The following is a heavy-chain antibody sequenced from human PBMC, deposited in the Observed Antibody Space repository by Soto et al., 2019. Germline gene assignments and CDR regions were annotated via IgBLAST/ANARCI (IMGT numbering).Heavy chain of an antibody. CDR3: VHSRCGGDCLQSYSSHYYYGMDI. CDR2: IYWDGDR. V-gene: IGHV2-5*02. CDR1: GFSHSTRGVG. J-gene: IGHJ6*02. Sequence: SGPTLVNPTQTLTMTCTFSGFSHSTRGVGVGWIRQPPGKALEWLALIYWDGDRRYRPSLMSRLTIAKDTSKNQVVLTMTNMDPVDTATYYCVHSRCGGDCLQSYSSHYYYGMDIWGQGTTVTVSS. D-gene: IGHD2-21*02.